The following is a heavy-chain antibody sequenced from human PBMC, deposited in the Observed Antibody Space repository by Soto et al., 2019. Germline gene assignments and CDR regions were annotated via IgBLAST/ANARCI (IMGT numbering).Heavy chain of an antibody. V-gene: IGHV4-34*01. CDR1: GGSFSGYY. D-gene: IGHD6-6*01. CDR2: INHSGST. CDR3: ARGTSIAAPNWFDP. Sequence: PSETLSLTCAVYGGSFSGYYWSWIRQPPGKGLEWIGEINHSGSTNYNPSLKSRVTISVDTSKNQFSLKLSSVTAADTAVYYCARGTSIAAPNWFDPWGQGTLVTVSS. J-gene: IGHJ5*02.